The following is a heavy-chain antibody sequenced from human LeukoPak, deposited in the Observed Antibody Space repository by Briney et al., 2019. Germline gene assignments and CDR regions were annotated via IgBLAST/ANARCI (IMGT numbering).Heavy chain of an antibody. CDR1: GFTFSSYE. V-gene: IGHV3-21*01. CDR3: ASLAMDVVVTAIHVPAFDY. Sequence: GGSLRLSCAASGFTFSSYELNWVRQAPGKGLEWVSSISSSSSYIYYADSVKGRFTISRDNAKNSLYLQMNSLRAEDTAVYYCASLAMDVVVTAIHVPAFDYWGQGTLVTVSS. CDR2: ISSSSSYI. J-gene: IGHJ4*02. D-gene: IGHD2-21*02.